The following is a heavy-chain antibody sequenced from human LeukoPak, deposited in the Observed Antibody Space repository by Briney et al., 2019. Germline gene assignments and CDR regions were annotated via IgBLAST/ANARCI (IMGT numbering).Heavy chain of an antibody. V-gene: IGHV3-15*01. Sequence: PGGSLRLSCVTSGFTFSDTWMSWVRQAPGKGPEWVGRIKRKVDDETKNYAAPVRGRFTISRDDSKNTVYLKMDSLRTEDTAVYYCTADTFESSRYSHDYWGQGTLVTVSS. CDR1: GFTFSDTW. CDR3: TADTFESSRYSHDY. CDR2: IKRKVDDETK. D-gene: IGHD3-22*01. J-gene: IGHJ4*02.